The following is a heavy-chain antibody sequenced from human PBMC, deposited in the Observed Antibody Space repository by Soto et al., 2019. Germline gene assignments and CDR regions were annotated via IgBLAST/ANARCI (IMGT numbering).Heavy chain of an antibody. CDR1: GFTFNNYG. D-gene: IGHD1-26*01. Sequence: QVQLVESGGGVVQPGRSLRLSCAASGFTFNNYGMHWVRQAPGKGLEWVALIWHDGSNKGYADSLKGRFTISRDNSKNTLNLQMNSLRVEDTAVYYCTRAAIKGELLDYWGQGTQVTVSS. CDR2: IWHDGSNK. J-gene: IGHJ4*02. CDR3: TRAAIKGELLDY. V-gene: IGHV3-33*01.